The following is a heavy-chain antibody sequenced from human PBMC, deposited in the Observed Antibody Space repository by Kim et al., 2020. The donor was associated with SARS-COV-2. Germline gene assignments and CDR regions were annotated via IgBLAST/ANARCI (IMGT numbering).Heavy chain of an antibody. J-gene: IGHJ4*02. Sequence: ASVKVSCKASGYTFTSYGISWVRQAPGQGLEWMGWISAYNGNTNYAQKLQGRVTMTTDTSTSTAYMELRSLRSDDTAVYYCARDLIDDILTGPGDYWGQGTLVTVSS. CDR3: ARDLIDDILTGPGDY. D-gene: IGHD3-9*01. V-gene: IGHV1-18*04. CDR2: ISAYNGNT. CDR1: GYTFTSYG.